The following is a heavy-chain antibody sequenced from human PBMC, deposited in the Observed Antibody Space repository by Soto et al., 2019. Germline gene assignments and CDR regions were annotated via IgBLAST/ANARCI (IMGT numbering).Heavy chain of an antibody. CDR2: ISFDGRKE. V-gene: IGHV3-30*03. CDR1: EFTFSSYA. Sequence: GGSLRLSCEASEFTFSSYAMHWVRQAPGRGLEWVALISFDGRKEYYADSVKGRFIVSGDNSRSMVYLQMDSLRPDDTAIYYCARPIPRWSYHYGMDVWGQGXTVTVXS. D-gene: IGHD2-15*01. J-gene: IGHJ6*02. CDR3: ARPIPRWSYHYGMDV.